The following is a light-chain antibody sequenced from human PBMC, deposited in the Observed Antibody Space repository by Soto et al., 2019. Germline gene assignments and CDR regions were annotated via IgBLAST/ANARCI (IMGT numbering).Light chain of an antibody. CDR1: QTVRNNY. CDR3: QHRSDWPT. Sequence: VRTQSPRKLSLSREERARLSCRASQTVRNNYLAWYQQKPGQAPRLLIYDASKRATGIPARFSATGSASDFTLTIYSLEPEDFAVYYCQHRSDWPTVGQGTRLEIK. CDR2: DAS. J-gene: IGKJ5*01. V-gene: IGKV3D-20*02.